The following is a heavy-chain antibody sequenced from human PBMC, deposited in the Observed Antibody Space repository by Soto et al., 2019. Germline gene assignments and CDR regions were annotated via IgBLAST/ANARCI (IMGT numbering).Heavy chain of an antibody. CDR3: ARGQRFSDWFDP. J-gene: IGHJ5*02. V-gene: IGHV4-4*07. D-gene: IGHD3-3*01. CDR1: GGAISTYY. Sequence: QVHLQESGPGLVKPSETLSLTCTVSGGAISTYYWTWIRQPAGKGLEWIGRIYSSGSTKYNPSLQSRHTRPLYPSKNRFTMSLTSVTAADTAVYYCARGQRFSDWFDPWGQGTLVTVSS. CDR2: IYSSGST.